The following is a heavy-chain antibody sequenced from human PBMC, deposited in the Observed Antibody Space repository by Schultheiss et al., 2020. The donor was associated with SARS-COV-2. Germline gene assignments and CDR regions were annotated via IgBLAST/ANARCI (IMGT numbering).Heavy chain of an antibody. D-gene: IGHD6-13*01. Sequence: SQTLSLTCTVSGGSISSGGYYWSWIRQHPGKGLEWIGYIYYSGSTYYNPSLKSRVTISVGTSKNQFSLKLTSVTAADTAVYYCARVGAKGIAAAGQIDYWGQGTLVTVSS. CDR3: ARVGAKGIAAAGQIDY. J-gene: IGHJ4*02. V-gene: IGHV4-31*03. CDR1: GGSISSGGYY. CDR2: IYYSGST.